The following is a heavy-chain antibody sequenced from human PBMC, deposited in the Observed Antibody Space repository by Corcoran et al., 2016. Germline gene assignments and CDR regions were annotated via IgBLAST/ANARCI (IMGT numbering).Heavy chain of an antibody. CDR2: IYYSGST. CDR1: GGSISSYY. Sequence: QVQLQESGPGLVKPSETLSLTCTVSGGSISSYYWSWIRQPPGKGLEWIGYIYYSGSTNYNPSLKSRVTISVDTSKNQFSLKLSSVTAADTAVYYCARGGAGVLRYFDWTLNWWGQGTTVTVSS. V-gene: IGHV4-59*01. CDR3: ARGGAGVLRYFDWTLNW. D-gene: IGHD3-9*01. J-gene: IGHJ6*02.